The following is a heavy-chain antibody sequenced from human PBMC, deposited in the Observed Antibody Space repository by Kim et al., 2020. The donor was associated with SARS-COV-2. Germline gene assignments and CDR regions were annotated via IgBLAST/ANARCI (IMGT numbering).Heavy chain of an antibody. Sequence: SETLSLTCSVSGDSISSGHYYWAWIRQTPGKGLEWIGSISYSGSTYHNPSFKTRVSIFLHTPDNLFSLELSSVSAADTALYFCARGDRGSQSLTYAGGFFHFDYWGQDILLTVSS. CDR2: ISYSGST. CDR1: GDSISSGHYY. CDR3: ARGDRGSQSLTYAGGFFHFDY. V-gene: IGHV4-39*07. J-gene: IGHJ4*02. D-gene: IGHD3-16*01.